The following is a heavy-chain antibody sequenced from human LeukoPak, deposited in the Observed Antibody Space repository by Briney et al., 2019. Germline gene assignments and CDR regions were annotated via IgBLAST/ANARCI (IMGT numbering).Heavy chain of an antibody. Sequence: SETLSLTCTVSGGSISSSSYYWGWIRQPPGKGLEWIGEINHSGSTNYNPSLKSRVTISVDTSKNQFSLKLSSVTAADTAVYYCARQSEYYYGSGSLYNWFDPWGQGTLVTVSS. CDR3: ARQSEYYYGSGSLYNWFDP. CDR1: GGSISSSSYY. D-gene: IGHD3-10*01. CDR2: INHSGST. V-gene: IGHV4-39*01. J-gene: IGHJ5*02.